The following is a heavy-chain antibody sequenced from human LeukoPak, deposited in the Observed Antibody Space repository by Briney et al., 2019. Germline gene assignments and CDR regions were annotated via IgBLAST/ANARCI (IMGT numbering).Heavy chain of an antibody. CDR1: GFTFSSYA. CDR3: AKDRITMIVVVITTELDY. V-gene: IGHV3-23*01. J-gene: IGHJ4*02. D-gene: IGHD3-22*01. Sequence: PGGSLRLSCAASGFTFSSYAMSWVRQAPGKGLEWVSAISGSGGSTYYADSVKGRFTISRDNSKNTLYPQMNSLRAEDTAVYYCAKDRITMIVVVITTELDYWGQGTLVTVSS. CDR2: ISGSGGST.